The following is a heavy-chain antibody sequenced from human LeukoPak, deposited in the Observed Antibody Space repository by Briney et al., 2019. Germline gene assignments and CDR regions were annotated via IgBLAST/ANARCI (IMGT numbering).Heavy chain of an antibody. J-gene: IGHJ4*02. D-gene: IGHD4-23*01. CDR3: AKGLWAVVNGDDY. Sequence: PGGSLRLSCAASGFTFSSYAMSWVRQAPGKGLEWVSAISGSGGSTYYADSVKGRLTIPRDNSKNTLYLQMNSLRAEDTAVYYCAKGLWAVVNGDDYWGQGTLVTVSS. V-gene: IGHV3-23*01. CDR1: GFTFSSYA. CDR2: ISGSGGST.